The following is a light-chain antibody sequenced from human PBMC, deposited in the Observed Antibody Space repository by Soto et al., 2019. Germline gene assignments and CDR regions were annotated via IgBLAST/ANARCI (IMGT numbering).Light chain of an antibody. CDR3: QQYNDWSLT. CDR1: QTINSR. V-gene: IGKV3-15*01. CDR2: GPS. J-gene: IGKJ5*01. Sequence: EIVMTQSPATLSVSPGERATLSCRASQTINSRLVWYQQKPGQAPRLLIYGPSTRATGIPARFSGSGSGTEFTLTISGLHSEDFAIYYCQQYNDWSLTFGQGTRLEIK.